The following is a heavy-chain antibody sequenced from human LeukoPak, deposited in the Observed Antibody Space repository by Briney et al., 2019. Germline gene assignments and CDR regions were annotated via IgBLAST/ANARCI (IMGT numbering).Heavy chain of an antibody. J-gene: IGHJ4*02. V-gene: IGHV3-7*01. D-gene: IGHD5-12*01. CDR2: INQDGSAK. CDR3: ARLWGDATIFDL. Sequence: PGGSLRLSCAASEFTFSAFWMSWVRQAPGKGLEWVANINQDGSAKYYVDSVKGRFTVSRDNAENSLYLQTNSLRADDTAIYYCARLWGDATIFDLWGQGTLVTVSS. CDR1: EFTFSAFW.